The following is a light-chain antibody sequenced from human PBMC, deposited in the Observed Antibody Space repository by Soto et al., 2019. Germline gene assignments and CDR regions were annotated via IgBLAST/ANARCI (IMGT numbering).Light chain of an antibody. CDR1: ESVNSNY. Sequence: EIVLTQSPVTLSLSPGESATLSCRASESVNSNYLAWYQQKPGQAPRLLIFGASNRATGIPNRFSGSGSGTDFTLTISGLEPEDFAVYYCHQYGLLPRHPFGQGTKLEIK. J-gene: IGKJ2*01. CDR2: GAS. V-gene: IGKV3-20*01. CDR3: HQYGLLPRHP.